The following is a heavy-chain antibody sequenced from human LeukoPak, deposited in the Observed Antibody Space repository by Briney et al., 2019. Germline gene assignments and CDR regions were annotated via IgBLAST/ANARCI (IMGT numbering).Heavy chain of an antibody. CDR2: ISSSSSTI. Sequence: GGSLRLSCAASGFSLSSYSMNWVRQAPGKGLEWVSYISSSSSTIYYADSVKGRFTISRDNAKNSLYLQMNSLRAEDTAVYYCAKEYYDILTGYSTNSLDYWGQGTLVTVSS. CDR3: AKEYYDILTGYSTNSLDY. CDR1: GFSLSSYS. J-gene: IGHJ4*02. D-gene: IGHD3-9*01. V-gene: IGHV3-48*04.